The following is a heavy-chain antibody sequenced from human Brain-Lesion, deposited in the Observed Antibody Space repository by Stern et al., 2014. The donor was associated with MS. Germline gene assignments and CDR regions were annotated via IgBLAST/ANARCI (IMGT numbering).Heavy chain of an antibody. CDR1: GDSISTSHW. CDR2: VHHRGTT. V-gene: IGHV4-4*02. CDR3: VRASYNVLTDYYMGLIDY. Sequence: QLQLQESGPGLVKPSGTLSLTCAVSGDSISTSHWWSWVRQPPGKGLEWIGEVHHRGTTTYNPSLKSRVTISLDKSQNQFFLKLTSVTAADTAVYYCVRASYNVLTDYYMGLIDYWGQGTLVTVSS. D-gene: IGHD3-9*01. J-gene: IGHJ4*02.